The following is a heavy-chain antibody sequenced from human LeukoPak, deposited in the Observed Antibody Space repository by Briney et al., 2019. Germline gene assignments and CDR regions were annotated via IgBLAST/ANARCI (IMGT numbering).Heavy chain of an antibody. V-gene: IGHV3-21*01. D-gene: IGHD3-10*01. J-gene: IGHJ3*02. CDR3: ARDLSAMVRGGAFDI. CDR1: GFTFSGYS. Sequence: PGGSLRLSCAASGFTFSGYSMNWVRQAPGKGLEWVSSISSSSSYIYYADSVKGRFTISRDNAKNSLYLQMNSLRAEDTAVYYCARDLSAMVRGGAFDIWGQGTMVTVSS. CDR2: ISSSSSYI.